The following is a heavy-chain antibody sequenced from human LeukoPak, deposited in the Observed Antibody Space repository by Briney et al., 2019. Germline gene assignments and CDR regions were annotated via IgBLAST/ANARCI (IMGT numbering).Heavy chain of an antibody. J-gene: IGHJ4*02. Sequence: GGSLRLSCAASGFTFSNYAMNWVRQAPGRGLEWVSVISTSGGSTYYADSVKGRFTISRDNSKNTLYLQMNSLRAEDTAVYYCAKEYSGNYYYFDYWGQGTRVTVSS. CDR3: AKEYSGNYYYFDY. V-gene: IGHV3-23*01. CDR2: ISTSGGST. CDR1: GFTFSNYA. D-gene: IGHD1-26*01.